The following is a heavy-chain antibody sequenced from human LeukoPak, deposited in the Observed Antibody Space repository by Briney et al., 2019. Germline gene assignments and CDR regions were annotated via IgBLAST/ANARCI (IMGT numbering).Heavy chain of an antibody. CDR3: ARGQVGGLH. D-gene: IGHD4-23*01. V-gene: IGHV4-34*01. CDR1: GYSINSGYY. CDR2: INHSGST. J-gene: IGHJ4*02. Sequence: SETLPLTCAVSGYSINSGYYWGWIRQPPGKGLEWIGEINHSGSTNYNPSLKSRVTISVDTSKNQFSLKLSSVTAADTAVYYCARGQVGGLHWGQGTLVTVSS.